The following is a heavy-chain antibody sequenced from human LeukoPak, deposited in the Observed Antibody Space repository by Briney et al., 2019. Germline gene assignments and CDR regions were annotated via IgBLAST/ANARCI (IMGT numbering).Heavy chain of an antibody. Sequence: GASVKVSCKASGYTFTSYYMLWVRQAPGQGLEWMGIINPSGGSTSYAQKFQGRVTMTRDMSTSTVYMELSSLRSEDTAVYYCARDHSAYGDYVWVMPRAMGGNYYFDYWGQGTLVTVSS. CDR3: ARDHSAYGDYVWVMPRAMGGNYYFDY. CDR2: INPSGGST. J-gene: IGHJ4*02. D-gene: IGHD4-17*01. CDR1: GYTFTSYY. V-gene: IGHV1-46*01.